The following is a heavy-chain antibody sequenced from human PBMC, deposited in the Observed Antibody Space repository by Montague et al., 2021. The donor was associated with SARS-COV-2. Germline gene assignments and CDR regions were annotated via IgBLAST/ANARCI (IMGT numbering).Heavy chain of an antibody. CDR2: IYSGGST. CDR3: ARDLGGAAAGNFDY. V-gene: IGHV3-66*01. D-gene: IGHD6-13*01. J-gene: IGHJ4*02. CDR1: GFAVSSNY. Sequence: SLRLSCAASGFAVSSNYMSWVRQAPGKGLERVSVIYSGGSTYYADSVKGRFTISRDNSKNTLYLQMNSLRAEDTAVYYCARDLGGAAAGNFDYWGQGTLVTVSS.